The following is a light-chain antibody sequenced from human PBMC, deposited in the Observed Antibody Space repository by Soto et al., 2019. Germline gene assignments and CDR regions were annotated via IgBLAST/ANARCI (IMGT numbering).Light chain of an antibody. V-gene: IGKV1-12*01. Sequence: DIQMTQSPSSVSASVGDRVTITCRASQGMGRWLAWYQHKPGKAPKLLISAASSLQSGVPSRFSGSGSETDFTLTITNLQPDDFATSYGQQAANFPLTFGGGTKVEIK. CDR1: QGMGRW. CDR2: AAS. J-gene: IGKJ4*01. CDR3: QQAANFPLT.